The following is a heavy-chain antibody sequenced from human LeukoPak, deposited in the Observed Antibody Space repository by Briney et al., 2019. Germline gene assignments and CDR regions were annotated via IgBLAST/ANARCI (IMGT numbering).Heavy chain of an antibody. D-gene: IGHD2-2*01. CDR2: ISGSGGST. Sequence: GGSLRLSCAASGFTFSSYAMSWVRQAPGKGLEWVSAISGSGGSTYYADSVKGRFIISRDNSKNTLYLQMNSLRAEDTAVYYCAKARAGYCSSTSCLYFDYWGQGTLVTVSS. J-gene: IGHJ4*02. V-gene: IGHV3-23*01. CDR1: GFTFSSYA. CDR3: AKARAGYCSSTSCLYFDY.